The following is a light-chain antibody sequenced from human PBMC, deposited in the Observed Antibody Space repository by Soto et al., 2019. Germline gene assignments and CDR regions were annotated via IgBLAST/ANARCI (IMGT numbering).Light chain of an antibody. CDR3: QQYHNLLT. CDR2: DAS. CDR1: QDISNN. Sequence: DIQMTQSPSSLSASIGDRVTITCQASQDISNNLNWFQQKPGKAPKLLIYDASSLETGVPSRFSGSGSGTDFTFTISSLQPEDIATYYCQQYHNLLTFGGGTKVEIK. V-gene: IGKV1-33*01. J-gene: IGKJ4*01.